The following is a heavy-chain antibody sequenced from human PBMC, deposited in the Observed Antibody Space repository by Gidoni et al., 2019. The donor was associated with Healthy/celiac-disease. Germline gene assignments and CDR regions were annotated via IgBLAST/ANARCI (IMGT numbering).Heavy chain of an antibody. Sequence: INSDGSSTSYADSVKGRFTISRDNAKNTLYLQMNSLRAEDTAVYYCARDPGWFDPWGQGTLVTVSS. J-gene: IGHJ5*02. V-gene: IGHV3-74*01. CDR2: INSDGSST. CDR3: ARDPGWFDP.